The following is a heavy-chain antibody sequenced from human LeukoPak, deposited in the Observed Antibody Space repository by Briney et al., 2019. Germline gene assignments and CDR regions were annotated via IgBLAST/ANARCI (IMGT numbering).Heavy chain of an antibody. V-gene: IGHV4-4*02. CDR1: GGSVSRSNW. CDR2: IHHSGST. D-gene: IGHD2-2*01. CDR3: ARTEAFCSDTSGSNWFDP. Sequence: ASETLSLTCAVSGGSVSRSNWWNWVRQPPGKGLEWIGEIHHSGSTNYNPSLKSRVTMSVDKSKNQFSLKLSSVTAADTAVYHCARTEAFCSDTSGSNWFDPWGQGTLVTVSS. J-gene: IGHJ5*02.